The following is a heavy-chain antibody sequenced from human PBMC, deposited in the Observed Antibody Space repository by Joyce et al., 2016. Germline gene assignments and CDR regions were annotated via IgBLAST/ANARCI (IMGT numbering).Heavy chain of an antibody. CDR2: IQYTGRT. J-gene: IGHJ4*02. Sequence: QVQLQESGPGLVKPSETLSLTCAVSGGSINGYYWTWIRQPPGKGLEWIGYIQYTGRTKYNPSLGTRLTLSLETSKSQVDLKLSSVTAADTAVYYCARLPDITGWPFDSWGQGTLVTVSS. D-gene: IGHD6-25*01. V-gene: IGHV4-59*01. CDR1: GGSINGYY. CDR3: ARLPDITGWPFDS.